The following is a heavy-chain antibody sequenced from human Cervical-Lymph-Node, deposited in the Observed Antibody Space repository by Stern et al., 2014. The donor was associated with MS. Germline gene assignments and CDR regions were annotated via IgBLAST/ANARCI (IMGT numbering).Heavy chain of an antibody. V-gene: IGHV1-69*01. CDR2: IIPMFGIA. D-gene: IGHD3-16*02. CDR3: ARATSDYIWGSYRYLDY. Sequence: QVQLVESGAEVKKPGSSVKVSCKASGGTFSSYTIGWVRQAPGQGLEWMGGIIPMFGIANYAEKFQDRVTITADESTSTAYMDLSTLRSEDTAVYYCARATSDYIWGSYRYLDYWGQGTQVTVSS. CDR1: GGTFSSYT. J-gene: IGHJ4*02.